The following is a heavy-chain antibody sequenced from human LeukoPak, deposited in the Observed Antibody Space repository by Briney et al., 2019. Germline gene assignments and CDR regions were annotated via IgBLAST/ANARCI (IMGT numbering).Heavy chain of an antibody. CDR3: ARDGYSGYDAMDV. Sequence: SETLSLACTVSGGSISSYYWSWIRQPPGKGLEWIGYIYYSGSTNYNPSLKSRVTISVDTSKNQFSLKLSSVTAADTAVYYCARDGYSGYDAMDVWGKGTTVTVSS. CDR1: GGSISSYY. CDR2: IYYSGST. V-gene: IGHV4-59*12. D-gene: IGHD5-12*01. J-gene: IGHJ6*04.